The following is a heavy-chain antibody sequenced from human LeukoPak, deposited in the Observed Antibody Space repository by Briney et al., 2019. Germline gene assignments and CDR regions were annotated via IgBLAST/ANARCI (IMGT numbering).Heavy chain of an antibody. CDR3: SKDPNGDYIGAFDS. CDR2: ITSSQGRA. Sequence: GGSLRLSCAASGFNFSSFAMTWVRQAPGKGLEWVASITSSQGRAYTTDSVKGRFTISRDNSQSTLYLQMNNLRVEDTAVYYCSKDPNGDYIGAFDSWGQGTLVTVSS. D-gene: IGHD4-17*01. J-gene: IGHJ5*01. V-gene: IGHV3-23*01. CDR1: GFNFSSFA.